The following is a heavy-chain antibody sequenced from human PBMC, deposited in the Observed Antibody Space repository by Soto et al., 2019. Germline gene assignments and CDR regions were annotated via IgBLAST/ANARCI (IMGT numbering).Heavy chain of an antibody. CDR2: IYYSGST. CDR1: GGSISSSSYY. Sequence: SETLSLTCTVSGGSISSSSYYWGWIRQPPGKGLEWVGSIYYSGSTYYNPSLKSRVTISVDTSKNQFSLKLSSVTAADTAVYYCARTTVTTLWWYFDLWGRGTLVTVSS. D-gene: IGHD4-17*01. V-gene: IGHV4-39*01. J-gene: IGHJ2*01. CDR3: ARTTVTTLWWYFDL.